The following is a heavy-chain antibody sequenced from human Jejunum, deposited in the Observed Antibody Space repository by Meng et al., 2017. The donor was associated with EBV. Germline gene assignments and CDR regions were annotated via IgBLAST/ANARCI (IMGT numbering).Heavy chain of an antibody. D-gene: IGHD3-9*01. V-gene: IGHV1-24*01. CDR1: GHTLTELS. J-gene: IGHJ5*02. CDR2: FDFEDGET. CDR3: ARYFDGWNGDRFDP. Sequence: QVRLVRVGAGGKRPGASVKVSCKVSGHTLTELSMHWVRQAPGKGLEWMGGFDFEDGETIYAQKFQGRVTMTEDTSTDTAYMELSSLRSEDTAVYYCARYFDGWNGDRFDPWGQGTLVTVSS.